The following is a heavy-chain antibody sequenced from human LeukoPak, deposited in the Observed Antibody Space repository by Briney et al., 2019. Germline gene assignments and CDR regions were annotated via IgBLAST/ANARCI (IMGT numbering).Heavy chain of an antibody. Sequence: SETLSLTCTVSGGSLSSYYWSWIRQPAGKGLEWIGRIYTSGSTNYNPSLKSRVTISVDKSKNQFSLKLSSVTAADTAVYYCARGLYYDFWSAYDAFDIWGQGTMVTVSS. D-gene: IGHD3-3*01. CDR1: GGSLSSYY. J-gene: IGHJ3*02. V-gene: IGHV4-4*07. CDR3: ARGLYYDFWSAYDAFDI. CDR2: IYTSGST.